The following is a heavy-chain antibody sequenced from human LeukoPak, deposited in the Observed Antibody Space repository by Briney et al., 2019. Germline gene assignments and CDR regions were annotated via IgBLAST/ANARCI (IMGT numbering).Heavy chain of an antibody. CDR1: GYTFTSYG. V-gene: IGHV1-18*01. Sequence: ASVKVSCKASGYTFTSYGISWVRQAPGQGLEWMGWISAYNGDTNYAQKLQGRVTMTTDTSTSTAYMELRSLRSDDTAVYYCATGTSSSWYPGGEYYYYMDVWGKGPRSPSP. J-gene: IGHJ6*03. D-gene: IGHD6-13*01. CDR3: ATGTSSSWYPGGEYYYYMDV. CDR2: ISAYNGDT.